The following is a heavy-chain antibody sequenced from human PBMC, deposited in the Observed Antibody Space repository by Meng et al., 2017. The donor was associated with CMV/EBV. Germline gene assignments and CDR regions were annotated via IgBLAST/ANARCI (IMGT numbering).Heavy chain of an antibody. CDR2: ISSSSSYI. J-gene: IGHJ4*02. Sequence: GGSLRLSCAASGFTFSSYSMNWVRQAPGKGLEWVSSISSSSSYIYYADLVKGRFTISRDNAKNSLYLQMNSLRAEDTAVYYCAREPYCTNGVCFLDYWGQGTLVTVSS. CDR1: GFTFSSYS. V-gene: IGHV3-21*01. D-gene: IGHD2-8*01. CDR3: AREPYCTNGVCFLDY.